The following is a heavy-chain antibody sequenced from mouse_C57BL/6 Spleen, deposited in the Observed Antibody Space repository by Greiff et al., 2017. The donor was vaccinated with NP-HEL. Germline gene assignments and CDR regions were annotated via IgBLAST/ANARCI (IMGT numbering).Heavy chain of an antibody. CDR1: GFTFSSYA. Sequence: EVQRVESGGGLVKPGGSLKLSCAASGFTFSSYAMSWVRQTPEKRLEWVATISDGGSYTYYPDNVKGRFTISRDNAKNNLYLQMSHLKSEDTAMYYCARVAYSNWYFDVWGTGTTVTVSS. CDR3: ARVAYSNWYFDV. CDR2: ISDGGSYT. D-gene: IGHD2-5*01. J-gene: IGHJ1*03. V-gene: IGHV5-4*01.